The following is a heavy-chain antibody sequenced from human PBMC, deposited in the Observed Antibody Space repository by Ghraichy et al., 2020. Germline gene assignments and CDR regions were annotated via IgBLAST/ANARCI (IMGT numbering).Heavy chain of an antibody. Sequence: GESLNISCAASGFTVSSNYMSWVRQAPGKGLEWVSVIYSGGSTYYADSVKGRFTISRDNSKNTLYLQMNSLRAEDTAVYYCARASPEGEGVFDYWGQGTLVTVSS. D-gene: IGHD1-26*01. CDR3: ARASPEGEGVFDY. V-gene: IGHV3-66*02. J-gene: IGHJ4*02. CDR1: GFTVSSNY. CDR2: IYSGGST.